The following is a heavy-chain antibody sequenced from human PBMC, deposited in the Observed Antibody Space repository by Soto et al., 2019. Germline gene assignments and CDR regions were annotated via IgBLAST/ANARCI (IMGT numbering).Heavy chain of an antibody. CDR2: ISSSSSYI. D-gene: IGHD3-22*01. Sequence: EVQLVESGGGLVKPGGSLRLSCAASGFTFSSYSMNWVRQAPGKGLEWVSSISSSSSYIYYADSVKGRFTISRDNAKNSMYLQMKRMRAEDTAVYYCASHPSDNSGYWYYFDYWGQGTLVTVSS. J-gene: IGHJ4*02. CDR1: GFTFSSYS. CDR3: ASHPSDNSGYWYYFDY. V-gene: IGHV3-21*01.